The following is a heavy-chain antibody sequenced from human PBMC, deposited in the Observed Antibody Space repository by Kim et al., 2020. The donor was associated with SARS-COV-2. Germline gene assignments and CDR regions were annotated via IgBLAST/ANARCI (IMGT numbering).Heavy chain of an antibody. Sequence: GGSLRLSCAASGFTFSSYGMHWVRQAPGKGLEWVAVIWYDGSNKYYADSVKGRFTISRDNSKNTLYLQMNSLRAEDTAVYYCAKDRDGDYGIDYWGQGTLVTVSS. D-gene: IGHD4-17*01. V-gene: IGHV3-33*06. J-gene: IGHJ4*02. CDR1: GFTFSSYG. CDR3: AKDRDGDYGIDY. CDR2: IWYDGSNK.